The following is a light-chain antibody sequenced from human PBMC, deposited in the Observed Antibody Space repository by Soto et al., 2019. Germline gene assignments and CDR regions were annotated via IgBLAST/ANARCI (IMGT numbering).Light chain of an antibody. Sequence: DIQMTQSPSSLSASEGDRVTITCQSSHDVSRNLNWFQQKPGEAHQLLIYDASNLERGVPSRFSGSGSGTAFTLTISSLQPEDVATYYCQQYNSMLSFGGGTEVEIK. CDR3: QQYNSMLS. V-gene: IGKV1-33*01. J-gene: IGKJ4*01. CDR2: DAS. CDR1: HDVSRN.